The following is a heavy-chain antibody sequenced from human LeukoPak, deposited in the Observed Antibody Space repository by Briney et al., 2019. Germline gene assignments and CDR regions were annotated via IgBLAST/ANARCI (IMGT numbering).Heavy chain of an antibody. CDR3: ASRGYCSSTSCYDPASDY. CDR2: ISAYNGHT. D-gene: IGHD2-2*01. CDR1: GYTFTNYG. Sequence: ASVKVSCKASGYTFTNYGISWVRQAPGQGLEWMGWISAYNGHTNYAQKFQGRVTMTTDTSTTTAYMELSSLRSDDTAVYYCASRGYCSSTSCYDPASDYWGQGTLVTVSS. J-gene: IGHJ4*02. V-gene: IGHV1-18*01.